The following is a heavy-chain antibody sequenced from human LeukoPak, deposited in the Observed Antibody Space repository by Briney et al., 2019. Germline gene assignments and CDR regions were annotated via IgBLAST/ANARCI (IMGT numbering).Heavy chain of an antibody. J-gene: IGHJ3*02. D-gene: IGHD3-3*01. CDR2: INAGNGNT. CDR3: ARDGVGTPFAFDI. CDR1: GYTFTSYA. Sequence: ASVTVSCKASGYTFTSYAMHWVRQAPGQRLEWMGWINAGNGNTKYSQKFQGRVTITRDTSASTAYMELSSLRSEDTAVYYCARDGVGTPFAFDIWGQGTMVTVSS. V-gene: IGHV1-3*01.